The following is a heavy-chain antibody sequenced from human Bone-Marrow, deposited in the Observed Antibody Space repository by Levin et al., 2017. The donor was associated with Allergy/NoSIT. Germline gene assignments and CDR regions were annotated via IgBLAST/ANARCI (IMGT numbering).Heavy chain of an antibody. CDR3: ARDPFSSPLSGYYHGMDV. CDR1: GFTFSSYE. Sequence: GESLKISCAASGFTFSSYEMHWVRQAPGKGLEWLSYISHSGSNIYYADAVKGRFTISRDNAKKSLYLQMDSLRAEDTAVYYCARDPFSSPLSGYYHGMDVWGQGTTVTVSS. J-gene: IGHJ6*02. D-gene: IGHD2-2*01. CDR2: ISHSGSNI. V-gene: IGHV3-48*03.